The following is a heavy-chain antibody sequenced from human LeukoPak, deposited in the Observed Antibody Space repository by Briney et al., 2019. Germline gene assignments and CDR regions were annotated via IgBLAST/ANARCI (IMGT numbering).Heavy chain of an antibody. CDR2: IYTSGST. CDR3: ARSVEMATIPFDY. V-gene: IGHV4-61*02. J-gene: IGHJ4*02. D-gene: IGHD5-24*01. CDR1: GGSISSGSYY. Sequence: SQTLSLTCTVSGGSISSGSYYWSWIRQPAGKGLEWIGRIYTSGSTNYNPSLKSRVTISVDTSKNQFSLKLSSVTAADTAVYYCARSVEMATIPFDYWGQGTLVTVSS.